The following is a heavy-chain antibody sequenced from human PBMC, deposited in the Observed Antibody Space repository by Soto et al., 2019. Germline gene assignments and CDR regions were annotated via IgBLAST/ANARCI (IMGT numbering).Heavy chain of an antibody. D-gene: IGHD3-22*01. Sequence: SETLSLTCAVYGESFSGYFWSWISQPPGKGLEWIGEIFHGGSTNYSPSLKSRVTISVDTSKNQFSLELSSVTAADTAVYYCARPHYDSKTFYYFFDYWGQGTLVNVS. CDR2: IFHGGST. J-gene: IGHJ4*02. V-gene: IGHV4-34*12. CDR3: ARPHYDSKTFYYFFDY. CDR1: GESFSGYF.